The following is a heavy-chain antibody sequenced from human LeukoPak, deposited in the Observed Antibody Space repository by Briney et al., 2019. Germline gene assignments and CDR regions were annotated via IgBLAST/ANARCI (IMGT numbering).Heavy chain of an antibody. V-gene: IGHV4-59*01. Sequence: SSETLSLTCTVSGGSISNYYWSWIRQPPGKGLEWLGYISYSASSNYNPSLKSRVSISVDTSKNQFSLMLSSVTAADTAVHYCARGVRNYYDSSGYYPFDYWGQGTLVTVSS. D-gene: IGHD3-22*01. CDR1: GGSISNYY. J-gene: IGHJ4*02. CDR2: ISYSASS. CDR3: ARGVRNYYDSSGYYPFDY.